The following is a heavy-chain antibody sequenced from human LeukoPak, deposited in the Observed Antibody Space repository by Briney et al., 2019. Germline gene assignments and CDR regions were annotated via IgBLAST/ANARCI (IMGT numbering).Heavy chain of an antibody. J-gene: IGHJ6*03. CDR2: IKQDGSEK. Sequence: GGSLRLSCAASGFTFDDYGMSWVRQAPGKGLEWVANIKQDGSEKYYVDSVKGRFTISRDNATNSLYLQMNSLRAEDTAVYYCARERVYYGSSGFPAYYYYYYMDVWGKGTTVTVSS. CDR1: GFTFDDYG. D-gene: IGHD3-22*01. CDR3: ARERVYYGSSGFPAYYYYYYMDV. V-gene: IGHV3-7*01.